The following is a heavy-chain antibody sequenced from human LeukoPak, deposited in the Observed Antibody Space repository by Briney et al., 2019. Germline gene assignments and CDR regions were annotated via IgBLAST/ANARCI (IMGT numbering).Heavy chain of an antibody. CDR2: MNPNSGNT. V-gene: IGHV1-8*01. CDR1: GCTFTSYD. J-gene: IGHJ5*02. Sequence: ASVKVSFKASGCTFTSYDVNWVRQAPGQGLELMGWMNPNSGNTGYAQKFQGRVTMTSNTAMSTAYMELGSLRSDDTAVYYCAREISNCSGTSCSDWFDPWGQGTLVTVSS. CDR3: AREISNCSGTSCSDWFDP. D-gene: IGHD2-2*01.